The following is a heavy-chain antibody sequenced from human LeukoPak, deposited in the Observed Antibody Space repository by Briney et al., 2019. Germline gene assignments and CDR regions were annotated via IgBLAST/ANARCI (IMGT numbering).Heavy chain of an antibody. CDR3: ARDDPPPPDAYYYDSSGYYYVWWFDP. J-gene: IGHJ5*02. Sequence: GGSLRLSCTASGFTFGDHAMSWVRQAPGKGLEWVANIKQDGSEKYYVDSVKGRFTISRDNAKNSLYLQMNSLRAEDTAVYYCARDDPPPPDAYYYDSSGYYYVWWFDPWGQGTLVTVSS. D-gene: IGHD3-22*01. V-gene: IGHV3-7*01. CDR1: GFTFGDHA. CDR2: IKQDGSEK.